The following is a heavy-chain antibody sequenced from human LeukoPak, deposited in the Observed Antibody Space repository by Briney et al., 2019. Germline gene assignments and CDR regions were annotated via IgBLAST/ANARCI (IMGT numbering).Heavy chain of an antibody. D-gene: IGHD2-2*01. V-gene: IGHV4-34*01. CDR3: ASRWDIVVVPAGGWFDP. J-gene: IGHJ5*02. Sequence: SETLSLTCAVYGGSFSGYYWSWIRQPPGKGLEWIGEINHSGSTNYNPSLKSRVTISVDTSKNRFSLKLSSVTAADTAVYYCASRWDIVVVPAGGWFDPWGQGTLVTVSS. CDR2: INHSGST. CDR1: GGSFSGYY.